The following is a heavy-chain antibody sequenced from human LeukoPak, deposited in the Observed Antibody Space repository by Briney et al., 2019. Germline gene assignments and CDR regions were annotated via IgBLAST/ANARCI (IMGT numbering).Heavy chain of an antibody. CDR2: IYPGDSDT. CDR1: EYSFTSYW. D-gene: IGHD1-26*01. CDR3: ARLDGSYGSSYYYYMDV. Sequence: GESLKISCKGSEYSFTSYWIGWVRQMPGKGLEWMGIIYPGDSDTRYSPSFQGQVTISADKSISTAYLQWSSLKASDTAMYYCARLDGSYGSSYYYYMDVWGKGTTVTISS. V-gene: IGHV5-51*01. J-gene: IGHJ6*03.